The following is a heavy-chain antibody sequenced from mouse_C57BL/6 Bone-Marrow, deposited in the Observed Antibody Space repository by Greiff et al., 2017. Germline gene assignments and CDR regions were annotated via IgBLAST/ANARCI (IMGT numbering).Heavy chain of an antibody. J-gene: IGHJ1*03. CDR1: GYTFTSYW. CDR3: AKERGSNYPAWYFDV. Sequence: VQLQQPGAELVKPGASVKLSCKASGYTFTSYWMHWVKQRPGRGLEWIGRIDPNSGGTKYNEKFKSKATLTVDTPSSTAYMQLSRLTSEDSAVYYCAKERGSNYPAWYFDVWGTGTTVTVSS. D-gene: IGHD2-5*01. CDR2: IDPNSGGT. V-gene: IGHV1-72*01.